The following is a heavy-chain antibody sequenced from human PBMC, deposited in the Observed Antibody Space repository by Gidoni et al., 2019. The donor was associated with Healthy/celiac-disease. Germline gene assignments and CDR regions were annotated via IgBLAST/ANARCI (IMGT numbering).Heavy chain of an antibody. Sequence: EVQLVESGGGLVQPGGSLRLSCAASGFTFSSYDMHWVRQATGKGLEWVSAIGTAGDTYYPGSVKGRFTISRENAKNSLYLQMNSLRAGDTAVYYCARGDYGSGSFYFDYWGQGTLVTVSS. CDR1: GFTFSSYD. V-gene: IGHV3-13*04. CDR3: ARGDYGSGSFYFDY. D-gene: IGHD3-10*01. J-gene: IGHJ4*02. CDR2: IGTAGDT.